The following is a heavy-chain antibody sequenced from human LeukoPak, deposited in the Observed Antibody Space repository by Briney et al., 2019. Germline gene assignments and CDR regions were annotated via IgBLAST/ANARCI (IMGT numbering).Heavy chain of an antibody. J-gene: IGHJ4*02. Sequence: GGTLRLSCAASGFTFSSYGMSWVRQAPGKGLEWVSDIRAGGNNTYYADSVKGRFTISRDNSKNTLYLQMNSLRAEDTAVYYCAKGMVRGVIVKGFDYGGQGALVTVSS. CDR3: AKGMVRGVIVKGFDY. CDR1: GFTFSSYG. D-gene: IGHD3-10*01. V-gene: IGHV3-23*01. CDR2: IRAGGNNT.